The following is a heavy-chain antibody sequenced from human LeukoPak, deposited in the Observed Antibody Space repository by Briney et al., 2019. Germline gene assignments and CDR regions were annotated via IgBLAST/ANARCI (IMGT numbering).Heavy chain of an antibody. CDR2: ISGSGGST. CDR1: GFTFSSYA. CDR3: ARDYSGEGDVDTAMVVKYYYYMDV. J-gene: IGHJ6*03. V-gene: IGHV3-23*01. Sequence: GGSLRLSCAASGFTFSSYAMSWVRQAPGKGLEWVSAISGSGGSTYYADSVKGRFTISRDNSKNTLYLQMNSLRSEDTAVYYCARDYSGEGDVDTAMVVKYYYYMDVWGKGTTVTVSS. D-gene: IGHD5-18*01.